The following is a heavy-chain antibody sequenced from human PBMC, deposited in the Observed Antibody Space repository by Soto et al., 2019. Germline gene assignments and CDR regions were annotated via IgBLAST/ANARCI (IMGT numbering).Heavy chain of an antibody. Sequence: LSLTCTVSGGSISSGDYYWSWIRQPPGKGLEWIGYIYYSGSTYYNPSLKSRVTISVDTSKNQFSLKLSSVTAADTAVYYCARGIVFLRADIVVVPAAIWFDPWGQGTLVTVSS. J-gene: IGHJ5*02. CDR2: IYYSGST. CDR1: GGSISSGDYY. V-gene: IGHV4-30-4*01. CDR3: ARGIVFLRADIVVVPAAIWFDP. D-gene: IGHD2-2*01.